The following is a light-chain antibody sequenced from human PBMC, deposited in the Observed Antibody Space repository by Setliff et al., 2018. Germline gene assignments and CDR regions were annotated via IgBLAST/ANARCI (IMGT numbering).Light chain of an antibody. CDR3: GAWDSSLSAVL. CDR1: GSNIGNNY. J-gene: IGLJ2*01. V-gene: IGLV1-51*01. CDR2: DNN. Sequence: QSVLTQPPSVSAAPGQKVTISCSGSGSNIGNNYVFWCQQLPGTAPKLLIYDNNKRPSGIPDRFSGSKSGTSATLGITGLQTGDEADYYCGAWDSSLSAVLFGGGTKVTV.